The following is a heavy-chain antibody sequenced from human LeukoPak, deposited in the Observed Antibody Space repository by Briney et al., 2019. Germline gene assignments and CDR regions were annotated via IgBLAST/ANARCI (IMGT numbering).Heavy chain of an antibody. Sequence: GGSLRLSCTASGYTFGDYVLSWARQAPGKGLEWVGFIRSKAFGGTTEYAASVKGRFTISRDDSKSIAYLQMNSLRTEDTAVYSCTRSVGTTYYYYYMDVWGKGSTVTVSS. CDR2: IRSKAFGGTT. V-gene: IGHV3-49*04. D-gene: IGHD1-26*01. CDR3: TRSVGTTYYYYYMDV. J-gene: IGHJ6*03. CDR1: GYTFGDYV.